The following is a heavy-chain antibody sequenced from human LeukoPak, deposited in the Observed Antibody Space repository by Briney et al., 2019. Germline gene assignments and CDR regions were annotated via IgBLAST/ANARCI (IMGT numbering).Heavy chain of an antibody. CDR3: ARVYSGSYYQLFDY. CDR2: IYYSGST. CDR1: GGSISSSSYY. D-gene: IGHD1-26*01. J-gene: IGHJ4*02. Sequence: SETLSLTCTVSGGSISSSSYYWGWIRQPPGKGLEWIGSIYYSGSTYYNPSLKSRVTISVDTSKNQFSLKLSSVTAADTAVYYCARVYSGSYYQLFDYWGQGTLVTVSS. V-gene: IGHV4-39*07.